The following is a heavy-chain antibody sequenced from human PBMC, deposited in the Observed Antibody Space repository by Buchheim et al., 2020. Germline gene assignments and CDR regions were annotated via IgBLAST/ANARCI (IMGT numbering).Heavy chain of an antibody. CDR3: ARDLFDCSGGSCYSGRFSDY. CDR1: GGTFSSYT. J-gene: IGHJ4*02. V-gene: IGHV1-69*08. D-gene: IGHD2-15*01. Sequence: QVQLVQSGAEVKKPGSSVKVSCKASGGTFSSYTISWVRQAPGQGLEWMGRIIPILGIANYAQKFQGRVTITADKYTSTAYMELSSLRSEDTAVYYCARDLFDCSGGSCYSGRFSDYWGQGTL. CDR2: IIPILGIA.